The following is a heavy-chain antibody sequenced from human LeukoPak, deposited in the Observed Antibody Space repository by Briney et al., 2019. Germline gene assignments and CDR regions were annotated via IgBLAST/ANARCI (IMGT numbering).Heavy chain of an antibody. J-gene: IGHJ6*03. V-gene: IGHV1-46*01. CDR1: GYTFTSYY. CDR3: ARGLAVTTVSENYYYYYMDV. D-gene: IGHD4-17*01. Sequence: ASVKVSCKASGYTFTSYYMHWVRQAPGQGLEWMGIINPSGGSTSYAQKFQGRVTMTRDTSTSTVYMELSSLRSDDTAVYYCARGLAVTTVSENYYYYYMDVWGKGTTVTISS. CDR2: INPSGGST.